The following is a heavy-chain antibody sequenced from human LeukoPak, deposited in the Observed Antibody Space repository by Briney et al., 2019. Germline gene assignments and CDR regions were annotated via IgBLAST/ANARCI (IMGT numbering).Heavy chain of an antibody. Sequence: SETLSLTCTVSGGSISSYYWSWIRQPPGKGLEWIGEINHSGSTNYNPSLKSRVTISVDTSKNQFSLKLSSATAADTAVYYCARTYCSSTSCRLHYFDYWGQGTLVTVSS. CDR2: INHSGST. D-gene: IGHD2-2*01. V-gene: IGHV4-34*01. J-gene: IGHJ4*02. CDR3: ARTYCSSTSCRLHYFDY. CDR1: GGSISSYY.